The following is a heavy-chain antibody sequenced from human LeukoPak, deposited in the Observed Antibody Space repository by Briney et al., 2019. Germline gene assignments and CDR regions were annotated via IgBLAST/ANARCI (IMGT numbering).Heavy chain of an antibody. CDR2: IKQDGGEI. J-gene: IGHJ4*02. CDR3: ARDKGDYHTSGSLFVF. Sequence: PSETLSLTCTVSGGSISSSSYYWGWIRQPPGKGLEWVANIKQDGGEIYYVDSVKGRFAISRDNAKSSLYLQMNGLRPEDTAVYYCARDKGDYHTSGSLFVFGGQGTLVTVSS. CDR1: GGSISSSSYY. D-gene: IGHD3-22*01. V-gene: IGHV3-7*03.